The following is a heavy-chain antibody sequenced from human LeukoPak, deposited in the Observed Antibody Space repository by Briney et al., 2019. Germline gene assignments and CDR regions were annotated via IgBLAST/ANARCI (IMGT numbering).Heavy chain of an antibody. CDR3: ARVPFGSSWYVGDF. Sequence: GGSLRLSCAASGFTFSSYSMNWVRQAPGKGLEWVSSISSSSSYIYYADSVKGRFTISRDNAKNSLYLQMNSLRAEDTAVYYCARVPFGSSWYVGDFWGQGTQVTVSS. J-gene: IGHJ4*02. CDR1: GFTFSSYS. D-gene: IGHD6-13*01. V-gene: IGHV3-21*01. CDR2: ISSSSSYI.